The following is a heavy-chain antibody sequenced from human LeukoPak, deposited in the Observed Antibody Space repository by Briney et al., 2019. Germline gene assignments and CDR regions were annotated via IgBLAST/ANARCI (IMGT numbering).Heavy chain of an antibody. CDR1: GGSFSGYY. V-gene: IGHV4-34*01. J-gene: IGHJ4*02. CDR3: AAQPVRGVTNFDY. D-gene: IGHD3-10*01. CDR2: INHSGNT. Sequence: SETLSLACAVYGGSFSGYYSSWIRQPPGKGLEWIGEINHSGNTNYNPSLKSRVTISVDSSKNQFSLRLNSVTAADTAVYYCAAQPVRGVTNFDYWGQGTLVTVSS.